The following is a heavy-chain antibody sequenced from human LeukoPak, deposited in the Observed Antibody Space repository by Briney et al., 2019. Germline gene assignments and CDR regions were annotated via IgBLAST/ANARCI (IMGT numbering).Heavy chain of an antibody. D-gene: IGHD4-11*01. CDR2: IYHSGST. J-gene: IGHJ4*02. CDR1: GGSISSGGYS. V-gene: IGHV4-30-2*01. CDR3: ATEVGGDYSPIFDY. Sequence: LSLTCAVSGGSISSGGYSWSWIRQPPGKGLEWIGYIYHSGSTYYNPSLKSRVTISVDRSKNQFSLKLSSVTAEDTAVYYCATEVGGDYSPIFDYWGQGTLVTVSS.